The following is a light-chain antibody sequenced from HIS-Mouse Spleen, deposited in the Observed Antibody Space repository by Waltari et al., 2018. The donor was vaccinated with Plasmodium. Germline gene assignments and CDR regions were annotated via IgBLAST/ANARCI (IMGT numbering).Light chain of an antibody. Sequence: QSALTQPRSVSESPGQSVTISCTGTSSDVGGYNYVSWYQQHPGKAPKHRIYDVSKRPSGVLDRCSGSKSGNTASLTISGLQAEDEADYYCCSYAGSYTWVFGGGTKLTVL. V-gene: IGLV2-11*01. J-gene: IGLJ3*02. CDR3: CSYAGSYTWV. CDR1: SSDVGGYNY. CDR2: DVS.